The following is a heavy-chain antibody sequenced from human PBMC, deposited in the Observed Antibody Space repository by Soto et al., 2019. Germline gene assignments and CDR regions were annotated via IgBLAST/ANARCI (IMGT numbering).Heavy chain of an antibody. CDR1: GGSISSYY. CDR3: ARKVVVAASNWFDP. CDR2: IYYSGST. D-gene: IGHD2-15*01. Sequence: ASETLSLTCTVSGGSISSYYWSWIRQPPGKGLEWIGYIYYSGSTNYNPSLKSRVTISVDTSKNQFSLKLSSVTAADTAVYYCARKVVVAASNWFDPWGQGTLVTVS. J-gene: IGHJ5*02. V-gene: IGHV4-59*01.